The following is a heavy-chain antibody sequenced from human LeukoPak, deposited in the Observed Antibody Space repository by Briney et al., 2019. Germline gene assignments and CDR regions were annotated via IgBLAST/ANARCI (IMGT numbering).Heavy chain of an antibody. CDR1: GFTFSPYE. D-gene: IGHD3-10*01. V-gene: IGHV3-48*03. CDR3: VRERGLLFDY. CDR2: ISSSGTTI. Sequence: GGSLRLSCATSGFTFSPYEMNWVRQAPGKGLEWVSYISSSGTTIYYADSVKGRFTISRDNAKNSLYLQMNSLRAEDTVVYYCVRERGLLFDYWGQGTLVTVSS. J-gene: IGHJ4*02.